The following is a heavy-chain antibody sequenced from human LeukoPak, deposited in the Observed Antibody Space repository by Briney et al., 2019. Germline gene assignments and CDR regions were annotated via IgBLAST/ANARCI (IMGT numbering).Heavy chain of an antibody. CDR3: ARQVESYCFDY. CDR2: LSYGGRT. V-gene: IGHV4-39*01. J-gene: IGHJ4*02. D-gene: IGHD1-1*01. CDR1: GGSISSSSHY. Sequence: SETLSLTCNVAGGSISSSSHYWGWIRQPPGKGLEWIGSLSYGGRTYYNPSLKSRVTMSVDTSKNQFFLNLSSVTAADTAVYYCARQVESYCFDYWGQGTLVTASS.